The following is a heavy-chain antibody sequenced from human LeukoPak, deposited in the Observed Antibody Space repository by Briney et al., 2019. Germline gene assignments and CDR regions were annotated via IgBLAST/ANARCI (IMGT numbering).Heavy chain of an antibody. D-gene: IGHD3-10*01. J-gene: IGHJ4*02. CDR1: GFTFSSYS. Sequence: GGSLRLSCAASGFTFSSYSMNWVRQAPGKGLEWVSSISSSSSYIYYADSVKGRFTISRDNAKNSLYLQMNSLRAEDTAVYYCVRLGWLGELLGDYWGQGTLVIVSS. CDR2: ISSSSSYI. CDR3: VRLGWLGELLGDY. V-gene: IGHV3-21*01.